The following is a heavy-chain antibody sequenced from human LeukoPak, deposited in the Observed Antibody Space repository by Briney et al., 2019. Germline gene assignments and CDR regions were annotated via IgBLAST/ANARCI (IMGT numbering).Heavy chain of an antibody. CDR3: ARGNIEWELLGVDY. CDR1: GGTFSSYA. Sequence: ASVKVSCKASGGTFSSYAISWVRQAPGQGLEWMGGIIPIFGTANYAQKFQGRVTITADESTSTAYMELSSLRSEDTAVYYCARGNIEWELLGVDYWGQGTLVTVSS. V-gene: IGHV1-69*13. J-gene: IGHJ4*02. CDR2: IIPIFGTA. D-gene: IGHD1-26*01.